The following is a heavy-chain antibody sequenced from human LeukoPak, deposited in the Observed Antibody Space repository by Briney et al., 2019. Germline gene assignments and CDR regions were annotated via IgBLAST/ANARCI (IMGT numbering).Heavy chain of an antibody. CDR1: GYTFTGYY. CDR2: INPNSGGT. CDR3: ARDLFGDGWFDP. J-gene: IGHJ5*02. D-gene: IGHD3-10*02. V-gene: IGHV1-2*04. Sequence: GASVKVSCKASGYTFTGYYMHWERHAPGQGHEWMGSINPNSGGTNYAQTFQGWVTMTRDTSISTAYMELSRLRSDDTAVYYCARDLFGDGWFDPWGQGTLVSVSS.